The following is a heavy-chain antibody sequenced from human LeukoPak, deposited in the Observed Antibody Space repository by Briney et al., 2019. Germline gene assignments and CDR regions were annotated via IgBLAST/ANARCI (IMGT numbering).Heavy chain of an antibody. CDR1: GGSISSSSYY. Sequence: NPSETLSLTCTVSGGSISSSSYYWGWIRQPPGKGLEWIGSIYYSGSTYYNPSLKSRVTISVDTSKNQFSLKLSSVTAADTAVYYCARSIPYPYYDILTGTLGYFDYWGQGTLVTVSS. J-gene: IGHJ4*02. V-gene: IGHV4-39*07. CDR2: IYYSGST. D-gene: IGHD3-9*01. CDR3: ARSIPYPYYDILTGTLGYFDY.